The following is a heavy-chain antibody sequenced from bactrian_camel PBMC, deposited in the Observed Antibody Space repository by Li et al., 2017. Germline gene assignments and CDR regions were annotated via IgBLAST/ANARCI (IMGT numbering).Heavy chain of an antibody. CDR2: LSIDGKT. CDR3: VADLPGREVAATSCRELARADFGY. V-gene: IGHV3S55*01. Sequence: VQLVESGGGSVQVGGSLRLSCVASGDTIGRYCMGWFRQIPDKEREGVAALSIDGKTTYADSVKGRFTTSHDNTNYTLYLQMTSLRPEDTAVYYCVADLPGREVAATSCRELARADFGYWGQGTQVTVS. CDR1: GDTIGRYC. J-gene: IGHJ6*01. D-gene: IGHD6*01.